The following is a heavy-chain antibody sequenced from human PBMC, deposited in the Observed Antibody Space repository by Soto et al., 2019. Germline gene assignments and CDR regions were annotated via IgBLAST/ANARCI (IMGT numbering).Heavy chain of an antibody. Sequence: GGSLRLSCAASGFTFSSYGMHWVRQAPGKGLDWVAVISYDGSNKYYADSVKGRSTISRDNSKNTLYLQMNSLRAEDTAVYYCAKGPTYYYDSSGPSPAFDIWGQGTMVTVSS. CDR1: GFTFSSYG. CDR2: ISYDGSNK. CDR3: AKGPTYYYDSSGPSPAFDI. V-gene: IGHV3-30*18. J-gene: IGHJ3*02. D-gene: IGHD3-22*01.